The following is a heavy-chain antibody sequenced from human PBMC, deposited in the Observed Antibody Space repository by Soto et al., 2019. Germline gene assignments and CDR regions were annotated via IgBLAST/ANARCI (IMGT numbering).Heavy chain of an antibody. J-gene: IGHJ6*02. Sequence: SETLSLTCAVYGGSFSGYYWSWIRQPPGKGLEWIGEINHSGSTNYNPSLKSRVTISVDTSKNQFSLILSSVTAADTAVYYCARAEVVPAAMVGYYYYGMDVWGQGTTVTVSS. D-gene: IGHD2-2*01. CDR1: GGSFSGYY. V-gene: IGHV4-34*01. CDR2: INHSGST. CDR3: ARAEVVPAAMVGYYYYGMDV.